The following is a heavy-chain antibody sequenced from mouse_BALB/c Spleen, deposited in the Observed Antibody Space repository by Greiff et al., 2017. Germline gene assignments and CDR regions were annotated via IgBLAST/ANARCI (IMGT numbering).Heavy chain of an antibody. D-gene: IGHD2-4*01. J-gene: IGHJ2*01. CDR3: ARYDYHYFDY. Sequence: EVQRVESGGGLVQPGGSLKLSCAASGFTFSSYGMSWVRQTPDKRLELVATINSNGGSTYYPDSVKGRFTISRDNAKNTLYLQMSSLKSEDTAMYYCARYDYHYFDYWGQGTTLTVSS. CDR1: GFTFSSYG. CDR2: INSNGGST. V-gene: IGHV5-6-3*01.